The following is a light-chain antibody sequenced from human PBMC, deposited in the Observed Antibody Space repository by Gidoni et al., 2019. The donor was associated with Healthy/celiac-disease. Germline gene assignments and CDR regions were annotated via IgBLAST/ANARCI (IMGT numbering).Light chain of an antibody. CDR1: QGISSY. V-gene: IGKV1-8*01. CDR2: AAS. Sequence: AIRMTQSPSAFSASTGDRVTITRRASQGISSYLAWYQQKPGKAPKLLIYAASTVQSGVPSRFSGSGSGTDFTLTISCLQSEDFATYYCQQYYSYPRTFGQGTKLEIK. CDR3: QQYYSYPRT. J-gene: IGKJ2*01.